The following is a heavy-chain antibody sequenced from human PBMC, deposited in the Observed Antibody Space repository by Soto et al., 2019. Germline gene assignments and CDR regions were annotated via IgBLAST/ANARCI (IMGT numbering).Heavy chain of an antibody. D-gene: IGHD2-2*01. CDR3: ARIYCSSTSCPSPSPYYFDY. CDR2: ISSSGSTI. Sequence: QVQLVESGGGLVKPGGSLRLSCAASGFTFSDYYMSWIRQAPGKGLEWVSYISSSGSTIYYADSVKGRFTISRDNAKNSLYLQMNSLRAEDTGVYYCARIYCSSTSCPSPSPYYFDYWGQGTLVTVSS. J-gene: IGHJ4*02. CDR1: GFTFSDYY. V-gene: IGHV3-11*01.